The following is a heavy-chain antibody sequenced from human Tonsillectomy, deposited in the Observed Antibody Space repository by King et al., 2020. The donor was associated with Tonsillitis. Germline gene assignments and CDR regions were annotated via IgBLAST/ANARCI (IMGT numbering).Heavy chain of an antibody. Sequence: VQLQQWGAGLLKPSETLSLTCAVHGGSLSGFYWSWTRQSPGKGLEWIGEINHSGSTNYNPSLKSRVTISIDTSKNQFSLKLSSVTAADTAVYYCARGGYGNYFDYWGQGTLVTVSS. CDR3: ARGGYGNYFDY. D-gene: IGHD5-18*01. CDR1: GGSLSGFY. J-gene: IGHJ4*02. CDR2: INHSGST. V-gene: IGHV4-34*01.